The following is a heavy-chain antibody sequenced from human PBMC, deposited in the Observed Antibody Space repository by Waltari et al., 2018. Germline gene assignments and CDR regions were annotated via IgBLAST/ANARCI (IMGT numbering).Heavy chain of an antibody. Sequence: EVQLVESGGGLIQPGGSLRLSCAASGFTVSSNYMSWVRQAPGKGLEWVSVIYSGGSKYYANAVKGRFTISRDNSKNTLYLQMNSLRAEDTAVYYCARDLDSGSYLVTDYWGQGTLVTVSS. V-gene: IGHV3-53*01. CDR3: ARDLDSGSYLVTDY. CDR1: GFTVSSNY. CDR2: IYSGGSK. J-gene: IGHJ4*02. D-gene: IGHD1-26*01.